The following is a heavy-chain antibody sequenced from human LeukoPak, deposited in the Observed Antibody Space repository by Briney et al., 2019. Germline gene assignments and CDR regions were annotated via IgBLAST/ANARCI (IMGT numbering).Heavy chain of an antibody. J-gene: IGHJ4*02. CDR2: IYYSGST. CDR1: GGSISSSSYY. Sequence: PSETLSLTCTVSGGSISSSSYYWGWIRQPPGKGLEWIGSIYYSGSTYYNPSLKSRVTISVDTSKNQFSLKLSSVTAADTAVYYCARLRSGWDYWGQGTLVTVSS. V-gene: IGHV4-39*01. CDR3: ARLRSGWDY. D-gene: IGHD6-19*01.